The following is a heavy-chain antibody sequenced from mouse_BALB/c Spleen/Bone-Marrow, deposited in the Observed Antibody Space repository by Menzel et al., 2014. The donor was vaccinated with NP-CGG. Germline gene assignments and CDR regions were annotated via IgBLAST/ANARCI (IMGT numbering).Heavy chain of an antibody. J-gene: IGHJ4*01. CDR1: DYSFTDYY. D-gene: IGHD1-1*01. V-gene: IGHV1S34*01. CDR3: ARSEGIYYYGSSYAMDY. Sequence: LVKTGASVKISCKASDYSFTDYYINWVKQTHGKSLEWIGYISCYNGATNYNQKFKGKATFTVDTSSSAAYMQFSSLTSEDSAVYYCARSEGIYYYGSSYAMDYWGQGTSVTVSS. CDR2: ISCYNGAT.